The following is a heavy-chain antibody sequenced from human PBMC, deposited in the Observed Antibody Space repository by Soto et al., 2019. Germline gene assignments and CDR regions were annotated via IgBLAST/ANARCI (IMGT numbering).Heavy chain of an antibody. CDR1: GYTFTSYY. CDR3: ARASDFWGGSNWFDP. Sequence: QVQLVQSGAEVKKPGASVKVSCKASGYTFTSYYMHWVRQAPGQGLEWMGIINPSGGSTSYAQKFQGRVTMTRDTSTSTVYMELSSLRSEDTAVYYCARASDFWGGSNWFDPWGQGTLVTVSS. CDR2: INPSGGST. V-gene: IGHV1-46*03. D-gene: IGHD3-3*01. J-gene: IGHJ5*02.